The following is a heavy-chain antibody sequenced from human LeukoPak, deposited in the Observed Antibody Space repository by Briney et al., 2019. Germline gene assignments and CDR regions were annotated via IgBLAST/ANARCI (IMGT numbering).Heavy chain of an antibody. CDR3: AKVGEGRGSGWTHFDY. D-gene: IGHD6-19*01. V-gene: IGHV3-30*18. J-gene: IGHJ4*02. Sequence: GGSLRLSCAASGFTFSNAWMSWVRQAPGKGLEWVAVISYDGSNKYYADSVKGRFTISRDNSKNTLYLQMNSLRAEDTAVYYCAKVGEGRGSGWTHFDYWGQGTLVTVSS. CDR1: GFTFSNAW. CDR2: ISYDGSNK.